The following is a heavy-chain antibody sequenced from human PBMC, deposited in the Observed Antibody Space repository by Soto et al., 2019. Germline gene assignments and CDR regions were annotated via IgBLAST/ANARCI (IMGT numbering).Heavy chain of an antibody. Sequence: GGSLRLSCAASGFTFSNAWMSWVRQAPGKGLEWVGRIKSKTDGGTTDYAAPVKGRFTISRDDSKNTLYLQMNSLKTEDTAVYYCTTGPMVRGVIRYYYYGMDVWGQGTTVTISS. CDR2: IKSKTDGGTT. CDR1: GFTFSNAW. D-gene: IGHD3-10*01. V-gene: IGHV3-15*01. J-gene: IGHJ6*02. CDR3: TTGPMVRGVIRYYYYGMDV.